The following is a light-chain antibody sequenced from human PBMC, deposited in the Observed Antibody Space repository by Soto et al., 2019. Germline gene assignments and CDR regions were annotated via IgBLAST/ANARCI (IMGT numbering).Light chain of an antibody. V-gene: IGKV3-11*01. Sequence: EIVLTQSPATLSLSPGERATLSCRASQSVSSYLAWYQQKPGQAPRILIYDASNRATGIPARFSGSGSGTDFTLTISSLEPRDFAVYYCQQRSSWPPYTFGQGTKLEIK. CDR3: QQRSSWPPYT. CDR2: DAS. J-gene: IGKJ2*01. CDR1: QSVSSY.